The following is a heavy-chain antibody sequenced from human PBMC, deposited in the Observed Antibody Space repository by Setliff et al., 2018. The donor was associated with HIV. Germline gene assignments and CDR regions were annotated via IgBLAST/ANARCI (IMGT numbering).Heavy chain of an antibody. D-gene: IGHD3-3*02. CDR2: VSSRGDT. CDR3: ARAAAGNTGPFDP. V-gene: IGHV4-4*07. CDR1: DSGTYY. Sequence: SSETLSLTCTVSDSGTYYWSWIRQPAGKGLEWIGRVSSRGDTNYNPSLKSRVTMSVDTSKNQFSLKLTSVTASDTAVYYCARAAAGNTGPFDPWGQGTLVTVSS. J-gene: IGHJ5*02.